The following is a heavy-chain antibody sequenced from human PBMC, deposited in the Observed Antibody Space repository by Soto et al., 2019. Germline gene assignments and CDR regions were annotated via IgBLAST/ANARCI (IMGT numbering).Heavy chain of an antibody. CDR2: IHESGTS. V-gene: IGHV4-59*01. Sequence: PSETLSLTCTVSGGSISSYYWSWIRQPPGKGLEWIGFIHESGTSNYNTSLKSRVTISIDTSKNQFSLKLSSVTAADTAVYYCARGPTVTYFEYWGQGTLVTVSS. CDR1: GGSISSYY. D-gene: IGHD4-17*01. CDR3: ARGPTVTYFEY. J-gene: IGHJ4*02.